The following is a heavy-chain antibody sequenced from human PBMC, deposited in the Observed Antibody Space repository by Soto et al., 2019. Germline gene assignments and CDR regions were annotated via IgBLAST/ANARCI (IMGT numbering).Heavy chain of an antibody. CDR3: TTGRTHCSSTSCYNYYFDY. J-gene: IGHJ4*02. Sequence: GTLRLSCAASVFTFSNAWMSWVRQAPGKGLEWVGRIKSKTDGGTTDYAAPVKGRFTISRDDSKNTLYLQMNSLKTEDTAVYYCTTGRTHCSSTSCYNYYFDYWGQGTLVTVSS. D-gene: IGHD2-2*02. CDR1: VFTFSNAW. V-gene: IGHV3-15*01. CDR2: IKSKTDGGTT.